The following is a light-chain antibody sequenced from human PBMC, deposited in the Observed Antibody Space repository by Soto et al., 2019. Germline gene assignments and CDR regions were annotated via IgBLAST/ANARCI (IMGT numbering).Light chain of an antibody. V-gene: IGLV2-8*01. CDR3: SSYAGTAYV. J-gene: IGLJ1*01. CDR2: EVT. CDR1: SSDVGGYNY. Sequence: QSVLTQPPSASGSPGQSVTISCTGTSSDVGGYNYVSWYQQHPGKVPKLMIYEVTKRPSGVPNRFSGSKSGNTASLTVSGLQTEDEADYYCSSYAGTAYVFGTGTKVTV.